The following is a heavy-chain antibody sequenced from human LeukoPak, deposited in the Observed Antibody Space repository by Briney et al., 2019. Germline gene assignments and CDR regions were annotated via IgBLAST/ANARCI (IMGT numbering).Heavy chain of an antibody. Sequence: PSETLSLTCTVSGGSISSYYWSWIRQPPGKGLEWIGYIYYSGSTNYNPSLKSRVTISVDTSKNQSSLKLSSVTAADTAVYYCARDASNYGDYFDYWGQGTLVTVSS. CDR1: GGSISSYY. CDR3: ARDASNYGDYFDY. D-gene: IGHD4-17*01. CDR2: IYYSGST. V-gene: IGHV4-59*01. J-gene: IGHJ4*02.